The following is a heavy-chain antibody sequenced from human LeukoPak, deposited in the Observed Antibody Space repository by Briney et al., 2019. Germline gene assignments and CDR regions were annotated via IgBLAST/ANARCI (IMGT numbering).Heavy chain of an antibody. CDR1: DYSISSGYY. CDR3: ARDLDSSGYYNYFDY. CDR2: IYTSGST. Sequence: SETLSLTCTVSDYSISSGYYWGWIRQPPGKGLEWIGRIYTSGSTNYNPSLKSRVTISVDTSKNQFSLKLSSVTAADTAVYYCARDLDSSGYYNYFDYWGQGTLVTVSS. J-gene: IGHJ4*02. D-gene: IGHD3-22*01. V-gene: IGHV4-38-2*02.